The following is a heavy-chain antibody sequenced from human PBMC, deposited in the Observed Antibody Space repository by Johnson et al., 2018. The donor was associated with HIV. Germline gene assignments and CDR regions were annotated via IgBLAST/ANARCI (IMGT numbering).Heavy chain of an antibody. Sequence: QVQLVESGGGLVQPGGSLRLSCAASGFTFSSYGMHWVRQAPGKGLEWVAFIRYDGSNKYYADSVKGRFTISRDNSKNTLYLQMNSLRAEDTAVYYCARELEIAQGLDAFDIWGQGTMVTVSS. CDR3: ARELEIAQGLDAFDI. D-gene: IGHD5-24*01. CDR1: GFTFSSYG. V-gene: IGHV3-30*02. CDR2: IRYDGSNK. J-gene: IGHJ3*02.